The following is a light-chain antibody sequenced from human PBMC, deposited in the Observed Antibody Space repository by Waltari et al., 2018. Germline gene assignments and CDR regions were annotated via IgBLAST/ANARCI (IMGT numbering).Light chain of an antibody. J-gene: IGKJ4*01. V-gene: IGKV1-33*01. CDR3: QQYDNLPLT. CDR1: QDISNY. CDR2: DAS. Sequence: DIQMTKSPSSLSASVGDRVTITCQASQDISNYLNWDQQKPGKAPKLLIYDASNLETGVPSRFSGSGSGTDFTFTISSLQPEDIATYYCQQYDNLPLTFGGGTKVEIK.